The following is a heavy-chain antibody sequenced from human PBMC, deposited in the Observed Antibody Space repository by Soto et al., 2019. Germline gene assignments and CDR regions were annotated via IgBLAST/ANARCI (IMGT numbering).Heavy chain of an antibody. CDR3: ARVYMAARADYYYYGMDV. V-gene: IGHV1-3*01. J-gene: IGHJ6*02. Sequence: GASVKVSCKASGNTFTSYAMHWVRQAPGQRLEWMGWINAGNGNTKYSQKFQGRVTITRDTSASTAYMELSSLRSEDTAVYYCARVYMAARADYYYYGMDVWGQGTTVTVSS. D-gene: IGHD6-25*01. CDR1: GNTFTSYA. CDR2: INAGNGNT.